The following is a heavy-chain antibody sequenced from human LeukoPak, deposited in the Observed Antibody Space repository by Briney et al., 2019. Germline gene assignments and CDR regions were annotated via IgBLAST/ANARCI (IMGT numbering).Heavy chain of an antibody. CDR3: AKHVGIAVVAVGAFDI. V-gene: IGHV4-59*08. D-gene: IGHD3-22*01. Sequence: GSLRLSCAASGFTFSSYAMSWVRQAPGKGLEWIGYIYYSGSTNYNPSLKSRVTISVDTSKNQFSLKLSSVTAADTAVFYCAKHVGIAVVAVGAFDIWGQGTMVTVSS. J-gene: IGHJ3*02. CDR2: IYYSGST. CDR1: GFTFSSYA.